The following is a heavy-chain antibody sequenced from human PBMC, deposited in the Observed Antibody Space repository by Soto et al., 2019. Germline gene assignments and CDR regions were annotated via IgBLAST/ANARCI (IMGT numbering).Heavy chain of an antibody. CDR3: ARDIMAAAPDY. J-gene: IGHJ4*02. CDR1: GYTFTSYA. Sequence: ASVKVSCKACGYTFTSYAMHWVRQAPGQRLEWMGWINAGNGNTKYSQKFQGRVTITRDTSASTAYMELSSLRSEDTAVYYCARDIMAAAPDYWGQGALVTVSS. V-gene: IGHV1-3*01. D-gene: IGHD6-13*01. CDR2: INAGNGNT.